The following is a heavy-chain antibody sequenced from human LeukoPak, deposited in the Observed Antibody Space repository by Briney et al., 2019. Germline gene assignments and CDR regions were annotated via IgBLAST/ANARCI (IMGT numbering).Heavy chain of an antibody. Sequence: SETLSLTCTVSGGSISSSSYYWGWIRQPPGKGLEWIGSIYYSGSTYYNPSLKSRVTISVDTSKNQVSLKLSSVTAADTAVYYCARHSAIAARPRGFDPWGQGTLVTVSS. D-gene: IGHD6-13*01. J-gene: IGHJ5*02. V-gene: IGHV4-39*01. CDR3: ARHSAIAARPRGFDP. CDR1: GGSISSSSYY. CDR2: IYYSGST.